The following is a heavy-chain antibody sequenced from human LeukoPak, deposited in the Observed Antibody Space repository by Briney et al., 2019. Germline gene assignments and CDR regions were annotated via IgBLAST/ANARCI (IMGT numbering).Heavy chain of an antibody. J-gene: IGHJ4*02. CDR3: ARRSSGASSGWHGDKHYFGY. D-gene: IGHD6-19*01. Sequence: GRSLRLSCAASGFTFNSYAMHWVRQAPGKGLEWVTVISYDGSNKYYADSVKGRFTISRDNSKNTLYLQMNSLRAEDTAVYYCARRSSGASSGWHGDKHYFGYWGQGTLVTVSS. CDR1: GFTFNSYA. CDR2: ISYDGSNK. V-gene: IGHV3-30-3*01.